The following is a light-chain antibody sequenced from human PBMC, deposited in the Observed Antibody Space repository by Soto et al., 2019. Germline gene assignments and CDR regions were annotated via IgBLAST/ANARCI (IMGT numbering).Light chain of an antibody. CDR1: QSISSW. Sequence: DIQMTQSPSTLSASVGDRVTITCRASQSISSWLAWYQQKPGKAPKILIYDASRLESGVPSRFSRSVAGTEFTITISSMQPDNFETYYCQQYNSYLYTFGQGNKLEIK. CDR3: QQYNSYLYT. CDR2: DAS. V-gene: IGKV1-5*01. J-gene: IGKJ2*01.